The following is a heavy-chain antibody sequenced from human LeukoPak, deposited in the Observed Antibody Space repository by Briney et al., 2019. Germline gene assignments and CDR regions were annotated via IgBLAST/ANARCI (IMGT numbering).Heavy chain of an antibody. V-gene: IGHV3-23*01. CDR2: ISGSGENT. CDR1: GLTFSSSS. Sequence: GGSLRLSCAASGLTFSSSSMTWVRQAPGKGLEWVSCISGSGENTYYADSVRGRFTISRDNSKNTPYLQLNSLRAEDTAIYYCANGRGPNTGPTLDYWGQGTLVTVSS. CDR3: ANGRGPNTGPTLDY. J-gene: IGHJ4*02. D-gene: IGHD5-24*01.